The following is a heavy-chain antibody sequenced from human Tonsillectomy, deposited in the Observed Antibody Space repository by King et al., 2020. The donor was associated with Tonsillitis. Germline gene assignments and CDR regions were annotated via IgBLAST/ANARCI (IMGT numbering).Heavy chain of an antibody. V-gene: IGHV3-15*07. D-gene: IGHD1-26*01. CDR3: TTDGKLVGAKVLGY. J-gene: IGHJ4*02. Sequence: NWVRQAPGKGLEWVGRIKSKTDGGTTDYAAPVKGRFTISRDDSKNTLYLQMNSLKTEDTAVYYCTTDGKLVGAKVLGYWGQGTLVTVAS. CDR2: IKSKTDGGTT.